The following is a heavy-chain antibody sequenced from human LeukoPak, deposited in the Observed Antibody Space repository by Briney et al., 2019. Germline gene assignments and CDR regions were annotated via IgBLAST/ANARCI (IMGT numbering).Heavy chain of an antibody. J-gene: IGHJ4*02. CDR2: IYAGGKT. CDR1: GGSIGSYY. CDR3: ARGVSGFWLSFDL. D-gene: IGHD5/OR15-5a*01. V-gene: IGHV4-4*09. Sequence: SETLSLTCTVSGGSIGSYYWTWIRQAPGKGLEWIGYIYAGGKTRSSPSLESRVSISVDTSKSQFSLKLTSVTAADTAAYYYARGVSGFWLSFDLWGQGALVSVSS.